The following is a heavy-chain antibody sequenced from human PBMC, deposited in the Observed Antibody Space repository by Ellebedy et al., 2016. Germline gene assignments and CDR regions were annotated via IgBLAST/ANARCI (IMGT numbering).Heavy chain of an antibody. V-gene: IGHV1-69*04. D-gene: IGHD5-18*01. J-gene: IGHJ4*02. CDR1: GGTFSSYA. CDR2: IIPILGMA. Sequence: ASVKVSCKASGGTFSSYALSWVRQAPGQGLEWMGRIIPILGMANYAQKFQGRVTITADISTSTAYMELSSLRSEDTAVYYCARGHSHSYGSFDFWGQGTLVTVSS. CDR3: ARGHSHSYGSFDF.